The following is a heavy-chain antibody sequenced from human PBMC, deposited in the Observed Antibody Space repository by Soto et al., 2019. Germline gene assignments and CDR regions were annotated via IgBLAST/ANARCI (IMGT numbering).Heavy chain of an antibody. D-gene: IGHD3-16*01. CDR3: VKDVLPGGADY. Sequence: EVKLVESGGGLVQPGRSLRLSCVASGFTSDDYAMHWVRQAPGKGLEWVSGFYWNSNRIDYGDSVKGRFTVSRDNAKNSLYLQMNSLRPEDTAIYYCVKDVLPGGADYWGQGTLVTVSS. CDR1: GFTSDDYA. CDR2: FYWNSNRI. J-gene: IGHJ4*02. V-gene: IGHV3-9*02.